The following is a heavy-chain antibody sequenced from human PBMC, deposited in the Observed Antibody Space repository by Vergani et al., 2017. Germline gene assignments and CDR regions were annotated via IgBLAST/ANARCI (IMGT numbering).Heavy chain of an antibody. Sequence: VQLVQSGAAVKKPGASGKVSCTASGYIFKNYYMHWLRLAPGQGFQWMGVVNFVTGAATSPQKFEGRITMTRDTSTATFYMDLSSLKYEDTAIYYCARSIGYXTSGSYRPYYFDLWGQGTLVTVSS. CDR3: ARSIGYXTSGSYRPYYFDL. D-gene: IGHD1-26*01. CDR2: VNFVTGAA. V-gene: IGHV1-46*02. J-gene: IGHJ4*02. CDR1: GYIFKNYY.